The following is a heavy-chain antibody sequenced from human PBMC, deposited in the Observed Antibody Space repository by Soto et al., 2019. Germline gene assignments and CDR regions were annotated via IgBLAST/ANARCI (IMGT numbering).Heavy chain of an antibody. D-gene: IGHD4-17*01. V-gene: IGHV3-21*01. CDR1: GFTFRTYS. CDR3: ARDLYGDYEGREDDAFDI. CDR2: ISGSSTYI. Sequence: GGSLRLSCAASGFTFRTYSMNWVRQAPGKGLEWVASISGSSTYIYYADSLKGRFTISRDNAKNSLYLQMNSLRAEDTAVYYCARDLYGDYEGREDDAFDIWGQGTMVTVSS. J-gene: IGHJ3*02.